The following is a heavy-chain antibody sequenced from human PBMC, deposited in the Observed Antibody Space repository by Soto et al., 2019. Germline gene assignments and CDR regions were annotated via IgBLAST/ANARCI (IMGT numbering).Heavy chain of an antibody. J-gene: IGHJ6*02. CDR3: ARDLWGYCGTDCYPLDV. CDR1: GGSISSSNY. D-gene: IGHD2-21*02. CDR2: MYNTGST. Sequence: SETLSLTCAVSGGSISSSNYWSWIRQPPGKGLEWIGHMYNTGSTVYNPSFKSRVTISVDTSKNQFSLKLNSVTAADTAVYYCARDLWGYCGTDCYPLDVWGQGTTVTVSS. V-gene: IGHV4-61*01.